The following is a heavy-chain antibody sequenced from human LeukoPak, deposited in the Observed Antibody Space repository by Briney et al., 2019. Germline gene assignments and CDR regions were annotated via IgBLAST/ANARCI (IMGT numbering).Heavy chain of an antibody. CDR3: ARDLPHDSSGFDY. Sequence: GGSLRLSCAASGFTFRSYAMHWVRQAPGKGLEWVAVISYDGDDGSNIYYADSVKGRFTISRDNSRNTLYLQMNSLRAEDTAVYYCARDLPHDSSGFDYWGQGTLVTVSS. V-gene: IGHV3-30-3*01. D-gene: IGHD3-22*01. CDR2: ISYDGDDGSNI. J-gene: IGHJ4*02. CDR1: GFTFRSYA.